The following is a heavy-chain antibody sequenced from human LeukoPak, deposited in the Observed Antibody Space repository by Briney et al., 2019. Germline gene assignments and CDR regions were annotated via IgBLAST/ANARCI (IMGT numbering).Heavy chain of an antibody. CDR3: ARDLQVWAYYFDY. V-gene: IGHV3-48*01. CDR2: ISSSSSNI. CDR1: GFTFSTYG. D-gene: IGHD3-16*01. Sequence: PGGSLRLSCAASGFTFSTYGMSWVRQAPGKGLEWVSYISSSSSNIYYADSVRGRFTVSRDNANKSLYLQMNSLRAEDTAVYYCARDLQVWAYYFDYWGQGTLVTVSS. J-gene: IGHJ4*02.